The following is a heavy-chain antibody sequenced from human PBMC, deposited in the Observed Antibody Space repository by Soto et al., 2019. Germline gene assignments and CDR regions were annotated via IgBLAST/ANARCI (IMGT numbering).Heavy chain of an antibody. J-gene: IGHJ4*02. CDR1: GGSISSFY. V-gene: IGHV4-59*06. CDR3: ATMGTPATGLYFFDY. Sequence: SSETLSLTCTVSGGSISSFYWSWIHQPPGKGLEWIGFISYSGSTYYSTSLKSRVTISVDTSKSQFSLNLSFVTAADTAVYYCATMGTPATGLYFFDYWGQGSLVTVSS. CDR2: ISYSGST. D-gene: IGHD2-15*01.